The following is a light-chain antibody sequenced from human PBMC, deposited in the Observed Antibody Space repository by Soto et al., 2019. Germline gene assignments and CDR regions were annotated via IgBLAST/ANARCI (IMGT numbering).Light chain of an antibody. V-gene: IGLV2-14*01. Sequence: QSALTQPASVSGSPGQSITISCTGTSSDVGGYNYVSWYQHHPGKVPKLIIYEVSNRPSGVSNRFSGSKSGNTASLTISGLQAEDEADYYCSSYTSSSHPFGTGTKLTVL. CDR1: SSDVGGYNY. CDR3: SSYTSSSHP. CDR2: EVS. J-gene: IGLJ1*01.